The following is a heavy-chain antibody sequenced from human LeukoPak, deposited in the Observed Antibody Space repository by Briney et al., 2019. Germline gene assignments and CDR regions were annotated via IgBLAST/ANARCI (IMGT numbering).Heavy chain of an antibody. J-gene: IGHJ1*01. CDR2: ISSSSSYT. CDR1: GFTFSDYY. V-gene: IGHV3-11*05. CDR3: ARDLADVDPYFLH. Sequence: GGSLRLSCAASGFTFSDYYMSWIRQAPGKGLEWVSYISSSSSYTNYADSVKGRFTISRDNAKNSLYLQMNSLRADDTAVYYCARDLADVDPYFLHWGQGTLVTVSS.